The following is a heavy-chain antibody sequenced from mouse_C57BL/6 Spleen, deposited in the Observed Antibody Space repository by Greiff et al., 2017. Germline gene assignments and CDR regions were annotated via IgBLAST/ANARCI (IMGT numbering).Heavy chain of an antibody. J-gene: IGHJ4*01. CDR1: GYTFTNYW. CDR3: ANDYDSHYYAMDY. CDR2: IYPGGGYT. V-gene: IGHV1-63*01. D-gene: IGHD2-4*01. Sequence: VKLQESGAELVRPGTSVKMSCKASGYTFTNYWIGWAKQRPGHGLEWIGDIYPGGGYTNYNGKFKGKATLTADKSSSTAYMQLSSLTSEDSAVYFCANDYDSHYYAMDYWGQGTSVTVSS.